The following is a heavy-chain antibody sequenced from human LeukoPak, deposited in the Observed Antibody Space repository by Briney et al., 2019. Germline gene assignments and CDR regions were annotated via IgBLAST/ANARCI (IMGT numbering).Heavy chain of an antibody. CDR2: IYYSGST. CDR3: ARAARDYEIDY. Sequence: SETLSLTCTVSGGSVSSGSYYWSWIRQPPGKGLEWIGYIYYSGSTNYNPSLKSRVTISVDTSKNQFSLKLSSVTAADTAVYYCARAARDYEIDYWGQGTLVTVSS. D-gene: IGHD4-17*01. V-gene: IGHV4-61*01. CDR1: GGSVSSGSYY. J-gene: IGHJ4*02.